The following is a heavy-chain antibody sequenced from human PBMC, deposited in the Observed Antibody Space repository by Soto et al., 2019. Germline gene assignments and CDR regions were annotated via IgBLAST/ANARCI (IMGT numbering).Heavy chain of an antibody. CDR2: ISGGGSGT. CDR3: AKDPKSTIRFNWFDP. J-gene: IGHJ5*02. D-gene: IGHD2-8*01. V-gene: IGHV3-23*01. Sequence: EVQLSESGGGLVQPGGSLRLSCAASGFTFSSYAMSWVRQAPGKGLEWVAGISGGGSGTYYADSVKGRFTVARDNSKKTLYLQMNRLRDEDTAVYYCAKDPKSTIRFNWFDPWGQGTLVTVSS. CDR1: GFTFSSYA.